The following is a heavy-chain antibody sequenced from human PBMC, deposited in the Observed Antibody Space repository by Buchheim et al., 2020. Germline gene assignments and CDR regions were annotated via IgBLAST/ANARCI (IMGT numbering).Heavy chain of an antibody. Sequence: EVQLLESGGGLVQPGGSLRLSCAASEFSFSSHAMSWVRQAPGKGLEWVAVINDSGGSRYYADSVKGRFTIARDNSKNTLYLQMNSLRAEDTAVYYCAKDWALVLRYLDYWGQGTL. CDR2: INDSGGSR. J-gene: IGHJ4*02. V-gene: IGHV3-23*01. D-gene: IGHD3-9*01. CDR1: EFSFSSHA. CDR3: AKDWALVLRYLDY.